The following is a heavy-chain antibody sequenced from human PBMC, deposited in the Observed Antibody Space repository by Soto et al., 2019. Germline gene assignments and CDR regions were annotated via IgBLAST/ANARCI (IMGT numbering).Heavy chain of an antibody. Sequence: GGSLRLSCTASGFNFGDYAMSWFRQAPGKGLEWVGFIRSKAYGGTTEYAASVKGRFTISRDDSKSIAYLQMNSLKTEDIAVYYCTRDPDFWSGYNPGYFDYWGQGTLVTVSS. CDR1: GFNFGDYA. V-gene: IGHV3-49*03. CDR3: TRDPDFWSGYNPGYFDY. CDR2: IRSKAYGGTT. D-gene: IGHD3-3*01. J-gene: IGHJ4*02.